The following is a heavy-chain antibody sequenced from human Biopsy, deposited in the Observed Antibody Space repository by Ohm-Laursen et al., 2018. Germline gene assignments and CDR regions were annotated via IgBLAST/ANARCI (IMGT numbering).Heavy chain of an antibody. Sequence: SETLSLTCAVSGGSISSFYWTWIRRPPGKGPEWIGDISDSGSTNYKPSLKSRVIISVDTSKNQFFLNLSSVTAADTAVYYCARRGSGGRSFDHWGQGTLVTVSS. CDR2: ISDSGST. D-gene: IGHD2-15*01. J-gene: IGHJ4*02. CDR3: ARRGSGGRSFDH. V-gene: IGHV4-59*08. CDR1: GGSISSFY.